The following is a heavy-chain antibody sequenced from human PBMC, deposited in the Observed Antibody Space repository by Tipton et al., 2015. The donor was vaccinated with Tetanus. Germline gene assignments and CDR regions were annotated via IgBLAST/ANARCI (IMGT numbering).Heavy chain of an antibody. D-gene: IGHD6-13*01. CDR1: GGSVNSDDYY. J-gene: IGHJ4*02. Sequence: TLSLTCTVSGGSVNSDDYYWTWIRQHPGKGLDWIGYIFHTGGADYNPSLKSRATISIDTSKNQFSLKLSSVTAADTAVYYCARGWGSSWYYFDYWGQGILVTVSS. CDR3: ARGWGSSWYYFDY. CDR2: IFHTGGA. V-gene: IGHV4-31*03.